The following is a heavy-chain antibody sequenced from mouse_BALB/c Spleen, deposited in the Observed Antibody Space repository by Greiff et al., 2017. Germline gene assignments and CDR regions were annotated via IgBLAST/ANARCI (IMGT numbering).Heavy chain of an antibody. V-gene: IGHV5-6-5*01. CDR3: ARGSLLRGYAMDY. J-gene: IGHJ4*01. D-gene: IGHD1-2*01. Sequence: EVQLVESGGGLVKPGGSLKPPCAAPGFTFSSLAMSWVRQTPEKRLEWVASISSGGSTYYPDSVKDRFTISRDNARNILYLQMSSLRSEDTAMYYCARGSLLRGYAMDYWGQGTSVTVSS. CDR2: ISSGGST. CDR1: GFTFSSLA.